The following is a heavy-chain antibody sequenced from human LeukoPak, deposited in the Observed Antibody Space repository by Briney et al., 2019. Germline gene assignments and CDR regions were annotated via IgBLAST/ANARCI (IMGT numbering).Heavy chain of an antibody. CDR2: ISGSGGST. CDR3: ARAIAELDY. Sequence: PGGSLRLSCAASGFTFSSYAMSWVRQAPGKGLEWVSAISGSGGSTYYADSVKGRFTISRDNAKNSLYLQMNSLRAEDTAVYYCARAIAELDYWGQETLVTVSS. D-gene: IGHD6-13*01. J-gene: IGHJ4*02. CDR1: GFTFSSYA. V-gene: IGHV3-23*01.